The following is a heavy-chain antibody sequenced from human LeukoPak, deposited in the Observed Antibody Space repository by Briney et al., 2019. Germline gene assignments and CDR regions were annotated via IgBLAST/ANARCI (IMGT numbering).Heavy chain of an antibody. J-gene: IGHJ3*02. CDR3: ARNGGSYTFDI. CDR1: GGSVSSYS. Sequence: RTAETLSLTCTVSGGSVSSYSWSWIRQPPGKGLEWIGYFYYSGSTNYNPSLKSRVTISVDTSKSQFSLNLTSVTAADPAVYYCARNGGSYTFDIWGQGTMVTVSS. CDR2: FYYSGST. V-gene: IGHV4-59*08. D-gene: IGHD1-26*01.